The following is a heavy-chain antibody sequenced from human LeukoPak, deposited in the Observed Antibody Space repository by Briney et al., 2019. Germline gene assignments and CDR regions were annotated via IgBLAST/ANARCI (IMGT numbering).Heavy chain of an antibody. D-gene: IGHD3-9*01. CDR2: ISYHGSDT. Sequence: GTSLRLSCAASGFTFSNYAMHWVRQAPGEGLEWVAVISYHGSDTYYADSLRGRFTISRDNSKNTLYLQMNSLRAEDTAVYYCAKEWDYDILTGYLIANDYWGQGTLVTVSS. J-gene: IGHJ4*02. CDR3: AKEWDYDILTGYLIANDY. CDR1: GFTFSNYA. V-gene: IGHV3-30*04.